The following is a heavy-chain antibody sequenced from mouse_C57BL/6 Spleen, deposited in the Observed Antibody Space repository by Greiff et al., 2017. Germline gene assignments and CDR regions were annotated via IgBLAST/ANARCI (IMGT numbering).Heavy chain of an antibody. Sequence: QVQLQQPGAELVRPGSSVKLSCKASGYTFTSYWMDWVKQRPGQGLEWIGNIYPSDSETHYNQKFKDKATLTVDKSSSTAYMQLSSLTSEDSAVYYCAREDDGYYVAMDYWGQGTSVTVSS. CDR2: IYPSDSET. CDR1: GYTFTSYW. J-gene: IGHJ4*01. CDR3: AREDDGYYVAMDY. V-gene: IGHV1-61*01. D-gene: IGHD2-3*01.